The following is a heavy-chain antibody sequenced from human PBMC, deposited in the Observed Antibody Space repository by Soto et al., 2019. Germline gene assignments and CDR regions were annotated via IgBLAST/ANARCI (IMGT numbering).Heavy chain of an antibody. J-gene: IGHJ6*02. D-gene: IGHD3-16*01. CDR3: ARGLVGKKYYSGFGGYYYYGMDV. CDR2: INHSGST. Sequence: SETLSLTCAVYGGSFSGYYWSWIRQPPGKGLEWIGEINHSGSTNYNPSLKSRVTISVDTSKNQFSLKLSSVTAADTAVYYCARGLVGKKYYSGFGGYYYYGMDVWGQGTTVTVSS. V-gene: IGHV4-34*01. CDR1: GGSFSGYY.